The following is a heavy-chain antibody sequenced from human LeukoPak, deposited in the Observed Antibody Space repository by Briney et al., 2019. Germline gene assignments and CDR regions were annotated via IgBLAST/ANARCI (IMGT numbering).Heavy chain of an antibody. CDR1: GYTFTSYD. CDR2: MNPNSGST. Sequence: ASVKVSCKASGYTFTSYDINWVRQATGQGLEWMGWMNPNSGSTGYGQEFQGRVTMTRNTSISTAYMELSSLTSEDTANYYCARGATEGIDYWGQGTLVTVSS. CDR3: ARGATEGIDY. J-gene: IGHJ4*02. V-gene: IGHV1-8*01.